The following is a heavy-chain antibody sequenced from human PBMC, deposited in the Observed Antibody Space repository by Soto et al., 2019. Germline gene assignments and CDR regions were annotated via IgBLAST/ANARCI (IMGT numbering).Heavy chain of an antibody. CDR1: GFTFSSYT. CDR3: ARFTHSSTGYTSRSYFDY. D-gene: IGHD6-13*01. J-gene: IGHJ4*02. V-gene: IGHV3-21*01. CDR2: ISSSSTYI. Sequence: EVQVVESGGGLVTPGGSLRLSCAASGFTFSSYTMNWVRQAPGKGLEWVSSISSSSTYIYYAVSVKGRFTISRDNAKNSLYLQMNSPRAEDTAVYFCARFTHSSTGYTSRSYFDYWGQGTLVTVSS.